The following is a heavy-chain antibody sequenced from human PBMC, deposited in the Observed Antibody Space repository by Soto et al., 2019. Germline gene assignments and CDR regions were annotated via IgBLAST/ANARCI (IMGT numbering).Heavy chain of an antibody. Sequence: VASVKVSCKASGFSFTGYYLPWLRQAPGQGLEWMGWINAHSGGTEYAQKFQGRVTLTRDTSSATAYLTLTSLTSDDTALYYCAKDLTRQLAYWLDPWGQGAQVTVSS. J-gene: IGHJ5*02. CDR1: GFSFTGYY. V-gene: IGHV1-2*02. CDR2: INAHSGGT. CDR3: AKDLTRQLAYWLDP. D-gene: IGHD6-6*01.